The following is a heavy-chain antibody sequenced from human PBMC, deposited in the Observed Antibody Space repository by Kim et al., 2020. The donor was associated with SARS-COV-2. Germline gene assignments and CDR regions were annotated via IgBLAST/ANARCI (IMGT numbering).Heavy chain of an antibody. Sequence: GGSLRLSCAASGFTFSSYSMNWVRQAPGKGLEWVSSISSSSSYIYYADSVKGRFTISRDNAKNSLYLQMNSLRAEDTAVYYCARDQGSWGYGDYALHYGMDVWGQGTTVTVSS. J-gene: IGHJ6*02. CDR3: ARDQGSWGYGDYALHYGMDV. CDR2: ISSSSSYI. CDR1: GFTFSSYS. V-gene: IGHV3-21*01. D-gene: IGHD4-17*01.